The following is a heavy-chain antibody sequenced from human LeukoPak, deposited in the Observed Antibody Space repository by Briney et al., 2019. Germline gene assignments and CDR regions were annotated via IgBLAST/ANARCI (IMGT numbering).Heavy chain of an antibody. CDR3: ARLARITIFGVVNPYYYYYYMDV. V-gene: IGHV4-39*07. CDR2: IYYSGTT. D-gene: IGHD3-3*01. CDR1: GGSVNSATYY. J-gene: IGHJ6*03. Sequence: SETLSLTCTVSGGSVNSATYYWGWIRQPPGKDLEWIGTIYYSGTTYYNPSLKSRVTISLDTSKNRFSLNVSSVSAADTAVYFCARLARITIFGVVNPYYYYYYMDVWGKGTTVTVSS.